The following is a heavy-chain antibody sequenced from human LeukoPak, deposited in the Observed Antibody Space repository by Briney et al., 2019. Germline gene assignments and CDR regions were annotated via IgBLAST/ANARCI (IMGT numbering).Heavy chain of an antibody. D-gene: IGHD3-9*01. J-gene: IGHJ4*02. CDR3: ARFQGDILTGYYNLGFDY. Sequence: GGSLRLSCAASGFTFSSYAMHWVRQAPGKGLEWVAVISYDGSNKYYADSVKGRFTISRDNSKNTLYLQMNSLRAEDTAVYYCARFQGDILTGYYNLGFDYWGQGTLVTVSS. V-gene: IGHV3-30*04. CDR2: ISYDGSNK. CDR1: GFTFSSYA.